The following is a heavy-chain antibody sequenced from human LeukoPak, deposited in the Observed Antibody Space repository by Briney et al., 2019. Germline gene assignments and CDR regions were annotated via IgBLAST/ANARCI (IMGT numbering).Heavy chain of an antibody. Sequence: SETLSLTCTVSGGSISNSNYYWARIRQPPGMGLELIGSIYYTGSTYYNSSLKSRVTISIDTSKNQFSLKMSSVTAADTAVYYCARHPGTFDIWGHGTMVTVSS. D-gene: IGHD3-10*01. CDR1: GGSISNSNYY. V-gene: IGHV4-39*01. CDR3: ARHPGTFDI. CDR2: IYYTGST. J-gene: IGHJ3*02.